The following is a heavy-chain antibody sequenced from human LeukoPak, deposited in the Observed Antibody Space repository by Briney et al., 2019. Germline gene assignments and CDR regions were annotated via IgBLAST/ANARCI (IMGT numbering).Heavy chain of an antibody. J-gene: IGHJ2*01. V-gene: IGHV4-34*01. CDR3: SRGRRDGYTGPWYFDL. Sequence: SETLSLTCAVYGRSFSGYYWSWIRQPPGKGLEWIGEINYSGSTNYNPSLESRVTISVDTSKNQFSLKLSSVTAADTAVYYCSRGRRDGYTGPWYFDLWGRGTLVTVSS. CDR1: GRSFSGYY. D-gene: IGHD5-24*01. CDR2: INYSGST.